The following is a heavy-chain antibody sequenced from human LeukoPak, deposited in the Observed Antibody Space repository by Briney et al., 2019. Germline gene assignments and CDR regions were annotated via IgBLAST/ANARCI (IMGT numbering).Heavy chain of an antibody. CDR1: GGSISSHY. CDR2: IYYSGST. J-gene: IGHJ4*02. Sequence: PSETLSLTCTVSGGSISSHYWSWTRQPPGKGLEWIGYIYYSGSTNYNPSLKSRVTISVDASKNQFSLKLSSVTAADTAVYYCARGRDGYNYFDYWGQGTLVTVSS. D-gene: IGHD5-24*01. V-gene: IGHV4-59*11. CDR3: ARGRDGYNYFDY.